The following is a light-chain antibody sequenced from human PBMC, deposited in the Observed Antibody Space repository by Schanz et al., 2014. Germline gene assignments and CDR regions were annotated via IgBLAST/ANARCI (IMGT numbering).Light chain of an antibody. CDR1: QSVSSSY. Sequence: EIVLTQSPGTLSLSPGERATLSCRASQSVSSSYLAWYQQKPGQAPRLLIYGASSRATGIPDRFSGSGSVTDFTLTISSLQSEDFAVYYCQQYNHWPQTFGQGTKVEIK. J-gene: IGKJ1*01. CDR3: QQYNHWPQT. CDR2: GAS. V-gene: IGKV3-20*01.